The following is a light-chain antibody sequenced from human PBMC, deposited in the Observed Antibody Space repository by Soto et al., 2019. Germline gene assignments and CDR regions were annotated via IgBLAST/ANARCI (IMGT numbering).Light chain of an antibody. V-gene: IGKV1-33*01. J-gene: IGKJ5*01. CDR2: DAS. CDR3: QQYDNLPLI. Sequence: IQMTQSPSSLSASVGDRVTITCQATQDIMKYLNWYQQKPGKAPKLLIYDASSLETGVPSRFSGSGSGTDFTLTISSLQPEDFATYYCQQYDNLPLIFGQGTRLEI. CDR1: QDIMKY.